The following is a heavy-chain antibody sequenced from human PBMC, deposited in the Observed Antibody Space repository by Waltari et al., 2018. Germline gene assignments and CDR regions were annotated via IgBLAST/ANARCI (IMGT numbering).Heavy chain of an antibody. CDR3: AREDCSSTSCYFRY. D-gene: IGHD2-2*01. J-gene: IGHJ4*02. Sequence: QVQLVQSGAEVKKPGSSVKVSCKASGGTFSSYAISWVRQAPGQGLEWMGRSIPIFGTAIYAQKFQGRVTITADKPTSTAYMELSSLRSEDTAVYYCAREDCSSTSCYFRYWGQGTLFTVSS. CDR2: SIPIFGTA. V-gene: IGHV1-69*13. CDR1: GGTFSSYA.